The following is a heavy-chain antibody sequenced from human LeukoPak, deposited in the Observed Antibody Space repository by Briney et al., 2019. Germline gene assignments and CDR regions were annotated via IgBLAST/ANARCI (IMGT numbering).Heavy chain of an antibody. CDR2: ISAYNGNT. J-gene: IGHJ6*02. D-gene: IGHD3-3*01. CDR1: GYTFTSYG. Sequence: ASVKVSCKASGYTFTSYGISWLREAPGQGLEWMGWISAYNGNTNYAQKLQGRVTMTTDTSTSTAYMELRSLRSDDTAVYYCAVNFWSGYYPYYYGMDVWGQGTTVTVSS. CDR3: AVNFWSGYYPYYYGMDV. V-gene: IGHV1-18*01.